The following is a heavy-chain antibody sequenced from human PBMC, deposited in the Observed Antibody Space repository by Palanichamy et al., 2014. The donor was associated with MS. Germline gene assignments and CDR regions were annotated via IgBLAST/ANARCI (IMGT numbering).Heavy chain of an antibody. CDR1: GFTFSSYN. J-gene: IGHJ3*02. D-gene: IGHD2/OR15-2a*01. CDR3: ARGLSFAFDI. V-gene: IGHV3-21*01. CDR2: ISGDSSYI. Sequence: EVQLVESGGGLVKPGGSLRLSCAASGFTFSSYNMNWVRQAPGRGLEWVSSISGDSSYIYDADSVKGRFTVSRDNAKKSLYLQMNSLSAEDTAMYYCARGLSFAFDIWGQGTMVTVSS.